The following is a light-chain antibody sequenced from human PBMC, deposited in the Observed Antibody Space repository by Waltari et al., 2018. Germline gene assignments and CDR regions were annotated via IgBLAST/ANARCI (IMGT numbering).Light chain of an antibody. V-gene: IGLV3-25*03. CDR3: HSADNSNSYQV. Sequence: SYELTQSPSLSVSPGQTARITCSGDALPNQYAYWYQQKPGQAPVLVMYKDSERPSRIPERFSGSSSGTTVTLTITAVQAEDEADYYCHSADNSNSYQVFGGGIKLTVL. J-gene: IGLJ2*01. CDR1: ALPNQY. CDR2: KDS.